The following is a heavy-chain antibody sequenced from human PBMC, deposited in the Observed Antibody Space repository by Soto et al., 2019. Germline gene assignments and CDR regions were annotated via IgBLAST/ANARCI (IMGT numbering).Heavy chain of an antibody. CDR2: ISSSSSYI. V-gene: IGHV3-21*01. J-gene: IGHJ4*02. CDR3: ATGIAARFYLDY. CDR1: GFTFSSDS. Sequence: GGSLRLSCAASGFTFSSDSMSWVRQAPGKGLEWVSSISSSSSYIYYADSVKGRFTISRDNAKNSLYLQMNSLRAEDTAVYYCATGIAARFYLDYWGQGTLVTVSS. D-gene: IGHD6-6*01.